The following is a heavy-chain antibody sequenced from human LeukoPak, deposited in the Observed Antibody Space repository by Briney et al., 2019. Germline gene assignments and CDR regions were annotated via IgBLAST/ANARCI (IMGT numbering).Heavy chain of an antibody. V-gene: IGHV1-46*01. CDR2: INPSGGST. D-gene: IGHD6-13*01. CDR1: GGTFSSYA. CDR3: ARVGAAAGDY. J-gene: IGHJ4*02. Sequence: GSSVKVSCKASGGTFSSYAISCVRQAPGQGLEWMGIINPSGGSTSYAQKFQGRVTMTRDTSTSTVYMELSSLRSEDTAVYYCARVGAAAGDYWGQGTLVTVSS.